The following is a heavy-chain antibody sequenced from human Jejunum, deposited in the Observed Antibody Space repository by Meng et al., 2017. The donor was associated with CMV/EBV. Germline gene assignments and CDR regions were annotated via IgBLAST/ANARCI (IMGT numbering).Heavy chain of an antibody. CDR1: GGSISSSSW. J-gene: IGHJ4*02. Sequence: SGGSISSSSWWSWVRQSPGKELEWIGEIYHSETTNYNPSLKSRVTISADTSKNEFFLKLSSVTAADTAVYYCATGGSTGWYSNREYWGQGTRVTVSS. CDR2: IYHSETT. CDR3: ATGGSTGWYSNREY. V-gene: IGHV4-4*02. D-gene: IGHD6-19*01.